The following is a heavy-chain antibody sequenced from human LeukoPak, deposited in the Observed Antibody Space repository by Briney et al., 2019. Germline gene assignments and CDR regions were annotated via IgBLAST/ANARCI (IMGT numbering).Heavy chain of an antibody. CDR1: GFTFSSYS. CDR3: AREGGWVGAPDFDY. V-gene: IGHV3-21*01. Sequence: PGGSLRLSCAASGFTFSSYSMNWVRQAPGKGLEWVSSISSSSSYIYYADSVKGRFTISRDNAKNSLYLQMNSLRAEDTAVYYCAREGGWVGAPDFDYWGQGTLVTVSS. J-gene: IGHJ4*02. CDR2: ISSSSSYI. D-gene: IGHD1-26*01.